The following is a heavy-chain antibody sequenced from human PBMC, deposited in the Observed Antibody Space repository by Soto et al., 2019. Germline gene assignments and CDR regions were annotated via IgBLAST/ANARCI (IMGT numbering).Heavy chain of an antibody. CDR3: GRGGSDSPMAPGY. D-gene: IGHD5-18*01. CDR2: INPDGSAT. Sequence: PGGSLRLSCAASGFTFSSYWMHWVRQAPGKGLVWVSRINPDGSATNYADSVKGRFTISRDNAKNTLYLQMNSLSAEDTAVFYCGRGGSDSPMAPGYWGQGTLVTVSS. V-gene: IGHV3-74*01. J-gene: IGHJ4*02. CDR1: GFTFSSYW.